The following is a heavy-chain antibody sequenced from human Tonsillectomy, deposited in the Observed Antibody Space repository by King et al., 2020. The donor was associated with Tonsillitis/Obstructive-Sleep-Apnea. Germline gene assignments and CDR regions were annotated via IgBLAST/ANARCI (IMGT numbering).Heavy chain of an antibody. D-gene: IGHD4-17*01. V-gene: IGHV1-69*01. CDR1: GGTFSSYA. J-gene: IGHJ6*03. Sequence: QLVQSGAEVKKPGSSVKVSCKASGGTFSSYAISWVRQAPGQGLEWMGGIIPIFGTANYAQKFQGRVTITADESTSTAYMELSILRSEDTAVYYCARSTQPGGNDYGDYAPTYYYYYMDVWGKGTTVTVSS. CDR3: ARSTQPGGNDYGDYAPTYYYYYMDV. CDR2: IIPIFGTA.